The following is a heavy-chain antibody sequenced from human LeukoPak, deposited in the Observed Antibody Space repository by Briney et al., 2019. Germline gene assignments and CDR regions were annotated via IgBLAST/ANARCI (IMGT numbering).Heavy chain of an antibody. CDR3: ANASADTYIAPDYYYGMDV. V-gene: IGHV3-23*01. D-gene: IGHD5-12*01. J-gene: IGHJ6*04. CDR2: ISGSGGST. Sequence: PGGSLRLSCAASGFTFSSYAMSWVRQAPGKGLEWVSAISGSGGSTYYADSVKGRFTISRDNSKNTLYLQMNSLRAEDTAVYYCANASADTYIAPDYYYGMDVWGKGTTVTVSS. CDR1: GFTFSSYA.